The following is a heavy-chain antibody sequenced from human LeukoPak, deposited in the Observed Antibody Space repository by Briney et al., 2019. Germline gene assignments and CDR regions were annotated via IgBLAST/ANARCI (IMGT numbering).Heavy chain of an antibody. Sequence: SETLSLTCTVSGYSISSGYYWGWIRQPPGKGLEWIGSIYHSGSTYYNPSLKSRVTISVDTSKNQFSLKLSSVTAADTAVYYCARGPVGYSTSSELDYWGQGTLVTVSS. CDR3: ARGPVGYSTSSELDY. J-gene: IGHJ4*02. CDR2: IYHSGST. D-gene: IGHD6-6*01. V-gene: IGHV4-38-2*02. CDR1: GYSISSGYY.